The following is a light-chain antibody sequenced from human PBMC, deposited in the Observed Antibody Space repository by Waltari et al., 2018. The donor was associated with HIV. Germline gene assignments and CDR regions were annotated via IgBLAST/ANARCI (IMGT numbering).Light chain of an antibody. Sequence: QSALTQPASVSGSPGQSITISCTGTSSDVGSYNLVSWYQQPPGKAPKLMIYEVSKRPAGVSNRFSGSKSGNTASLTISGLQAEDEADYYCCSYAGSSTSVFGGGTKLTVL. J-gene: IGLJ2*01. CDR2: EVS. CDR3: CSYAGSSTSV. V-gene: IGLV2-23*02. CDR1: SSDVGSYNL.